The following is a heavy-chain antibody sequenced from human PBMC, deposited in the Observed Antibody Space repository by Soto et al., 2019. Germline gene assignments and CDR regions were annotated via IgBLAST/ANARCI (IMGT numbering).Heavy chain of an antibody. V-gene: IGHV1-69*12. D-gene: IGHD3-22*01. CDR2: IIPIFGTA. J-gene: IGHJ5*02. CDR3: ARDRARGIVVSDWFDP. CDR1: GGTFNSYA. Sequence: QVQLVQSGAEVKKPGSSVKVSCKASGGTFNSYAISWVRQAPGQGLEWMGGIIPIFGTANYAQKFQGRVTITADEPTSTAYMELSSLRSEDTAVYYCARDRARGIVVSDWFDPWGQGTLVTVSS.